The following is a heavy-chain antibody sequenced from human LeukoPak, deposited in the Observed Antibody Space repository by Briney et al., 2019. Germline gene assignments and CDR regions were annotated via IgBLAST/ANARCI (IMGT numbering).Heavy chain of an antibody. Sequence: PGGSLRLSCAGSGFTFSDPWMTWVRQAPGEGLEWVGRIKSKTDGGTTDYAAPVKGRFTISRDDSKNTVYLQMNSLKTEDTAVYYCITSSGWYYFVHWGQGTLVTVSS. D-gene: IGHD6-19*01. CDR1: GFTFSDPW. CDR2: IKSKTDGGTT. V-gene: IGHV3-15*01. CDR3: ITSSGWYYFVH. J-gene: IGHJ4*02.